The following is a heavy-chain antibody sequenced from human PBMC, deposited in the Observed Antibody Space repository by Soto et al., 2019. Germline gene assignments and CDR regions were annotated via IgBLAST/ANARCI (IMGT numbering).Heavy chain of an antibody. CDR2: ISYGGGNK. D-gene: IGHD3-22*01. CDR1: GFTFSSYG. V-gene: IGHV3-30*03. Sequence: QVHLVESGGGVVQPGRSLRLSCAASGFTFSSYGMHWVRQAPGKGLEWVAGISYGGGNKYYADSVKGRLTISRDNSKNMLYLQMNSLRAEDTAVYYCAISDYYDSIGTDFDYWGQGTLVTVSS. J-gene: IGHJ4*02. CDR3: AISDYYDSIGTDFDY.